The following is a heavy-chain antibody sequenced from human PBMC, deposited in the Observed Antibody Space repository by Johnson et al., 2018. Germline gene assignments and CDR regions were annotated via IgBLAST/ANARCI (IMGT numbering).Heavy chain of an antibody. CDR3: AKDDAEDGAFDI. Sequence: QVQLQESGGDVVQPGRSLRVSCAASRFSFRNYGMHWVRQAPGEGLEWVAVISYNGSHKKYADSVKGRFTISRENSKNTLYLQMNSLRDEDTAVYYCAKDDAEDGAFDIWGQGTMVTVSS. CDR1: RFSFRNYG. CDR2: ISYNGSHK. V-gene: IGHV3-30*18. D-gene: IGHD5-24*01. J-gene: IGHJ3*02.